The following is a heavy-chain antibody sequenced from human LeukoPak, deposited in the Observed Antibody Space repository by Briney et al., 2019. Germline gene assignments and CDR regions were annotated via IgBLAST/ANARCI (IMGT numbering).Heavy chain of an antibody. CDR3: ARGSYGSGSYFFVYYYYGMDV. D-gene: IGHD3-10*01. J-gene: IGHJ6*02. V-gene: IGHV1-8*01. CDR2: MNPNSGNT. CDR1: GYTFTSYD. Sequence: GASVKVSCKASGYTFTSYDINWVRQATGQGLEWMGWMNPNSGNTGYAQKFQGRVTMTRNTSISTAYMELSSLRSEDTAVYYCARGSYGSGSYFFVYYYYGMDVWGQGTTVTVSS.